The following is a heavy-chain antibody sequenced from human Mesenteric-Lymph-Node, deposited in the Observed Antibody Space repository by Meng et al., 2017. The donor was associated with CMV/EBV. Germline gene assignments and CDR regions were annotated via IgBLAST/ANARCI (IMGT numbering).Heavy chain of an antibody. J-gene: IGHJ4*02. CDR3: GRASAAGTIGLDY. CDR2: ISYDGSNK. CDR1: GFTFSSYA. V-gene: IGHV3-30*04. D-gene: IGHD6-13*01. Sequence: CGDSGFTFSSYAMHWVRQAPGKGLEWVAVISYDGSNKYFADSVKGRFTISRDDSKNTLYLQMNSLRAEDTAVYYCGRASAAGTIGLDYWGQGTLVTVSS.